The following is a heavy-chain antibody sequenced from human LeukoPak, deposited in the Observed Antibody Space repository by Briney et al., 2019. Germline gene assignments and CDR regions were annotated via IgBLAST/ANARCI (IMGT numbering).Heavy chain of an antibody. V-gene: IGHV1-46*01. D-gene: IGHD6-13*01. CDR3: ARDSWSDYYYYGMDV. Sequence: VASVKVSCKASGYTFTGYYMHWVRQAPGQGLEWMGIINPSGGSTSYAQKFQGRVTMTRDTSTSTVYMELSSLRSEDTAVYYCARDSWSDYYYYGMDVWGQGTTVTVSS. J-gene: IGHJ6*02. CDR1: GYTFTGYY. CDR2: INPSGGST.